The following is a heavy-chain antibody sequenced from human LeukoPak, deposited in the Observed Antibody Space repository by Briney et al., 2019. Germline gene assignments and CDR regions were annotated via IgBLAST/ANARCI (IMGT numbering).Heavy chain of an antibody. CDR1: GFTFSSYT. CDR3: ARDSEAYYDILTGYYGGNWFDP. V-gene: IGHV3-21*01. D-gene: IGHD3-9*01. Sequence: PGGSLRLSCAASGFTFSSYTMNRIRQAPGKGLEWVSSISGSSSFTYYAESVKGRFTISRDNAKNSLYLQMNSLRAEDTALYYCARDSEAYYDILTGYYGGNWFDPWGQGTLVTVSS. J-gene: IGHJ5*02. CDR2: ISGSSSFT.